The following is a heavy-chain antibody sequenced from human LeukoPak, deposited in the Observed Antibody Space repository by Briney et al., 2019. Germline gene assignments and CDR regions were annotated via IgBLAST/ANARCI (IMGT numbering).Heavy chain of an antibody. CDR3: AKDLGTITIFGVVIRSYYYGMDV. J-gene: IGHJ6*02. CDR1: GFTFSSYG. V-gene: IGHV3-74*01. CDR2: IYVDGRTT. D-gene: IGHD3-3*01. Sequence: GRSLRLSCAASGFTFSSYGMHWVRQPPGKGLVWVSRIYVDGRTTNYADSVKGRFTISRDNAKNTVYLEMNSLSAEDTAVYYCAKDLGTITIFGVVIRSYYYGMDVWGQGTTVTVSS.